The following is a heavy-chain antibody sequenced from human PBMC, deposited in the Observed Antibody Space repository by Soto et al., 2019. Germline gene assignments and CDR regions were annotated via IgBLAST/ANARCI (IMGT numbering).Heavy chain of an antibody. J-gene: IGHJ6*02. CDR1: GYTLTELS. Sequence: ASVKVSCKVSGYTLTELSMHWVRQAPGKGLEWMGGFDPEDGETIYAQMFQGRVTMTEDTSTDTAYMELSSLRSEDTAVYYCATTRGEQLAHYYYYGMDVWGQGTAVTVSS. V-gene: IGHV1-24*01. D-gene: IGHD6-6*01. CDR2: FDPEDGET. CDR3: ATTRGEQLAHYYYYGMDV.